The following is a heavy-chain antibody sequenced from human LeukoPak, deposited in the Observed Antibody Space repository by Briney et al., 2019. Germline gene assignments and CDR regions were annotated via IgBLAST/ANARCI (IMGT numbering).Heavy chain of an antibody. J-gene: IGHJ4*02. Sequence: GRSLSLSCAASGFTFSDYYMSWIRQAPGKGLEWISYISSSTYTNYADSVKGRFTISRDNAKNSMYLQMNSLRAEDTAVYYCARISGSYVFDYWGQGTLVTISS. CDR3: ARISGSYVFDY. CDR1: GFTFSDYY. V-gene: IGHV3-11*03. D-gene: IGHD1-26*01. CDR2: ISSSTYT.